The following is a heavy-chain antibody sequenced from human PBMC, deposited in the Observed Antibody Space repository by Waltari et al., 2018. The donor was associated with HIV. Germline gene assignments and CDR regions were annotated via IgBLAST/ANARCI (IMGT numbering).Heavy chain of an antibody. CDR1: GYSFSTYW. V-gene: IGHV5-51*03. D-gene: IGHD1-26*01. Sequence: EVQLVQSGAEVKKPGESLKISCEGSGYSFSTYWIGWVRQRPGKGLEWRGIIYPGDSDTRYSPSFQGQVTISADKSISTAYLQWSSLKASDTAMYYCARLGDSGNYWYYYGMDVWGQGTTVTVSS. J-gene: IGHJ6*02. CDR2: IYPGDSDT. CDR3: ARLGDSGNYWYYYGMDV.